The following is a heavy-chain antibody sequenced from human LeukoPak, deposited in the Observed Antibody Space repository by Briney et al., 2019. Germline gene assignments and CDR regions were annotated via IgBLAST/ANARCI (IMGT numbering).Heavy chain of an antibody. J-gene: IGHJ4*02. D-gene: IGHD5-18*01. Sequence: GGSLRLSCAASGFTFSIYGMHWVRQAPGKGLEWVTHISNDGSNKYYPDSVKGRFTISRDNSKNTLNLQMNSLRVDDTALYYCAKGSGYTYGYVDYWGQGTLVTVSA. CDR2: ISNDGSNK. CDR3: AKGSGYTYGYVDY. CDR1: GFTFSIYG. V-gene: IGHV3-30*18.